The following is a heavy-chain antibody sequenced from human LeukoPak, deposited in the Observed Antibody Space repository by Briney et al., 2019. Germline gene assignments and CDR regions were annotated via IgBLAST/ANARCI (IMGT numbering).Heavy chain of an antibody. CDR3: ASGLWTSYYYYYMDV. V-gene: IGHV1-69*05. Sequence: ASVKVSCKVSGGTFSSYAISWVRQAPGQGLEWMGGIIPIFGTANYAQKFQGRVTITTDESTSTAYMELSSLRSGDTAVYYCASGLWTSYYYYYMDVWGKGTTVTVSS. CDR2: IIPIFGTA. J-gene: IGHJ6*03. CDR1: GGTFSSYA. D-gene: IGHD5-18*01.